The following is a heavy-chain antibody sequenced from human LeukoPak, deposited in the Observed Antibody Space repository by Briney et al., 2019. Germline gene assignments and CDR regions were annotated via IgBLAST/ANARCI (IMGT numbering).Heavy chain of an antibody. V-gene: IGHV3-21*01. CDR1: GFTFSSYS. D-gene: IGHD3-22*01. Sequence: GGSLRLSCAASGFTFSSYSMNWVRQAPGKGLEWVSSISSSSSYIYYADSVKGRFTISRDNAKNSLYLQINSLRAEDTAVYYCARPRPYYYDSGDAFDIWGQGTMVTVSS. CDR3: ARPRPYYYDSGDAFDI. J-gene: IGHJ3*02. CDR2: ISSSSSYI.